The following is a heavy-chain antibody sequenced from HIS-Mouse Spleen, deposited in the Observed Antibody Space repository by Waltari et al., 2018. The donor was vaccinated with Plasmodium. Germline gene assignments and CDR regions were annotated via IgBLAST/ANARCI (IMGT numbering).Heavy chain of an antibody. CDR3: ASLPRVEEVTTPFYYYYYGMDV. J-gene: IGHJ6*02. CDR2: MSYSGST. V-gene: IGHV4-39*01. D-gene: IGHD4-4*01. CDR1: GGPISSSSYS. Sequence: QLQLQESGPGLVTPSAPLSLTCTVSGGPISSSSYSWGCIRPPPGKGLEWIGSMSYSGSTYYNPSLKSRVTISVDTSKNQFSLKLSSVTAADTAVYYCASLPRVEEVTTPFYYYYYGMDVWGQGTTVTVSS.